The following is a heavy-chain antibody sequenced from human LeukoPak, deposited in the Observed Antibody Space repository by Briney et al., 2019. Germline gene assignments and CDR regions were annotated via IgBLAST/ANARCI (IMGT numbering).Heavy chain of an antibody. Sequence: AGGSLRLSCAASGFIVSSNYMSWVRQAPGKGLVWVSRIKSDGSSTSYADSVKGRFTISRDNVKNTLYLQMNSLRAEDTAVYYCARDGSSWSNWLDPWGQGTLVTVSS. CDR2: IKSDGSST. CDR3: ARDGSSWSNWLDP. CDR1: GFIVSSNY. D-gene: IGHD6-13*01. J-gene: IGHJ5*02. V-gene: IGHV3-74*01.